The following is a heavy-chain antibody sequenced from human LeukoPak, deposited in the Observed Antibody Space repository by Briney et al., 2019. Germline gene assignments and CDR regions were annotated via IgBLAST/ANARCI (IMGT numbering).Heavy chain of an antibody. CDR3: ARDYYDSSGYYHVGYFDY. Sequence: GGSLRLSCAASGFTFRSYWMSWVRQAPGKGLEWVANIKQGGSEKYYVDSVKGRFTISRDNAKNSLYLQMNSLRAEDTAVYYCARDYYDSSGYYHVGYFDYWGQGTLVTVSS. J-gene: IGHJ4*02. CDR1: GFTFRSYW. CDR2: IKQGGSEK. V-gene: IGHV3-7*01. D-gene: IGHD3-22*01.